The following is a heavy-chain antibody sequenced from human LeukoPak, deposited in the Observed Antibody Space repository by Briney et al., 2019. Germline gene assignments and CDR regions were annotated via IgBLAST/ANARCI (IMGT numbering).Heavy chain of an antibody. V-gene: IGHV1-69*04. CDR1: GGTFSSYA. D-gene: IGHD3-22*01. J-gene: IGHJ5*02. Sequence: AASVKVSCKPSGGTFSSYAISWVRQAPGQGLEWMGRIIPILGIANYAQKCQGRVTITADKSTSTAYMELSSLRSEDTAVYYCARAMYYYDSSGYTDSCVWFDPWGQGTLVTVSS. CDR2: IIPILGIA. CDR3: ARAMYYYDSSGYTDSCVWFDP.